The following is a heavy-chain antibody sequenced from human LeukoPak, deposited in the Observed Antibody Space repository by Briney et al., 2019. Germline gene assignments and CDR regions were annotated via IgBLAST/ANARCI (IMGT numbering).Heavy chain of an antibody. CDR1: GFTFSSYG. CDR2: ISDSGDRT. V-gene: IGHV3-23*01. J-gene: IGHJ4*02. CDR3: AKDRFDY. Sequence: GGTLRLSCGASGFTFSSYGMSWVRQAPGKGLEWVSSISDSGDRTFYADSVKGRFTISRDNSKNTLFLQVNSLRAEDTAVYYCAKDRFDYWGQGTLVTVSS.